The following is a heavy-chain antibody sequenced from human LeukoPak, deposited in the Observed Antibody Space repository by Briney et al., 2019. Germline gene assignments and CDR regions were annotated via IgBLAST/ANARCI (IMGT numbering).Heavy chain of an antibody. J-gene: IGHJ3*01. CDR1: GFTFSSYS. CDR2: ISSTSVSI. D-gene: IGHD7-27*01. CDR3: ARRQLGPRLWDAFDV. Sequence: GGSLRLSCAASGFTFSSYSMNWVRQAPGKGPEWVAYISSTSVSIDYADSVKGRFYISRENAKNSLYLQINSLRAEDTAVYYCARRQLGPRLWDAFDVWGQGTVVTVSS. V-gene: IGHV3-48*04.